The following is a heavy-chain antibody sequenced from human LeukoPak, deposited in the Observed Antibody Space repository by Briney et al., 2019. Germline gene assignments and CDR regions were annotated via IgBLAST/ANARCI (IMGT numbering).Heavy chain of an antibody. Sequence: SETLSLTCAVYGRSFSGYYWSWIRQPPGKGLEWIGSIYYSGGNYYNPSLNSRVTISVDTSKNQFSLRLSSVTAADTAVYYCARGPYYFDSWGPGTLVTVSS. CDR3: ARGPYYFDS. V-gene: IGHV4-34*01. J-gene: IGHJ4*02. CDR2: IYYSGGN. CDR1: GRSFSGYY.